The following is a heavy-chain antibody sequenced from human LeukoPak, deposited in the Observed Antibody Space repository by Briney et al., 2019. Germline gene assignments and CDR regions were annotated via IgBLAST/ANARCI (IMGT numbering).Heavy chain of an antibody. V-gene: IGHV3-23*01. CDR2: ISGSGDVT. D-gene: IGHD2-2*02. CDR1: GFTVSGNY. Sequence: GGSLRLSCAASGFTVSGNYVSWVRQAPGKGLEWVSDISGSGDVTYYADSVKGRFTISRDNSKNTLYLQMNSLRAEDTAVYYCAKRRYRDAFDIWGQGTMVTVSS. CDR3: AKRRYRDAFDI. J-gene: IGHJ3*02.